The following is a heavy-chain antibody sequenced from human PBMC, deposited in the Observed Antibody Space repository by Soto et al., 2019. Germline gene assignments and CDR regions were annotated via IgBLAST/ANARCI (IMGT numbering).Heavy chain of an antibody. V-gene: IGHV3-48*03. J-gene: IGHJ4*02. CDR1: GFTLRNYE. Sequence: PGGSLRLSCAASGFTLRNYEMNWVRQAPGKGLEWISKISGSNNNIYYADSVRCRFTISRDNAKNSLYLQMNSLRAEDTAIYYCASERLCGADCYFFDNWGQGTQVTVSS. CDR3: ASERLCGADCYFFDN. CDR2: ISGSNNNI. D-gene: IGHD2-21*02.